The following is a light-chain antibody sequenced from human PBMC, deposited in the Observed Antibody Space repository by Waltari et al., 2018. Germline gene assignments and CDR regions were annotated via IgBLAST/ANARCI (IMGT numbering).Light chain of an antibody. CDR1: QSVSRA. CDR2: AAS. CDR3: QHYVNLPVT. V-gene: IGKV3-20*01. Sequence: EIELTQSPGTLSLSPGERATLSCRASQSVSRALAWYQQKPGQAPRLLIYAASTRATGVPDRFSGSGSGTDFSRTISRLDPEDFAVYYCQHYVNLPVTFGQGTKVEI. J-gene: IGKJ1*01.